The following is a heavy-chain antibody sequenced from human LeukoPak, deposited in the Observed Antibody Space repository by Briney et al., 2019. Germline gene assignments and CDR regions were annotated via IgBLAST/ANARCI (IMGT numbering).Heavy chain of an antibody. CDR1: GYTFTSYY. D-gene: IGHD1-26*01. CDR3: ASLGATKVRYYYYGMDV. CDR2: INPSGGST. Sequence: ASVKVSCKASGYTFTSYYMHWVRQAPGQGLEWMGIINPSGGSTSYAQKFQGRVTMTRDTSTSTVYMELSSLRSEDTAVYYCASLGATKVRYYYYGMDVWGQGTTVTVSS. J-gene: IGHJ6*02. V-gene: IGHV1-46*01.